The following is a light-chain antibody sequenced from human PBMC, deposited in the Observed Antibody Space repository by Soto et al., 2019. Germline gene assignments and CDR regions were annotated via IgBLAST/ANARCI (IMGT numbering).Light chain of an antibody. CDR2: DAS. CDR1: QSIDSW. CDR3: QHYSTVWA. J-gene: IGKJ1*01. V-gene: IGKV1-5*01. Sequence: DIQMTQSASALAASVGDRVTISCRASQSIDSWLAWYQQKPGKAPNVLIYDASTLESGLPSRFSGSGSGTEFTLTISSLQPEDFATYYCQHYSTVWAFGQGTKVDIK.